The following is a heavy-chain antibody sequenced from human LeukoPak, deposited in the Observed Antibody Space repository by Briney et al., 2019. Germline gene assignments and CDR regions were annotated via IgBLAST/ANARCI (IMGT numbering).Heavy chain of an antibody. V-gene: IGHV3-23*01. CDR3: ARARPSMWIDY. CDR1: GFTFFSYA. Sequence: PGGSLRLSCAASGFTFFSYAMNWIRQAPGKGLEWVSSISGITDNTYYADSVKGRFTISRDNSKNTLYLQMNSLRPEDTAVYYCARARPSMWIDYWGQGTLVTVSS. J-gene: IGHJ4*02. CDR2: ISGITDNT. D-gene: IGHD5-12*01.